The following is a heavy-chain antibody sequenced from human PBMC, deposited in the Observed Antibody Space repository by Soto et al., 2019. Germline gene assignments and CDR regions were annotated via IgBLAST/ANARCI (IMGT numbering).Heavy chain of an antibody. Sequence: GSLRLSCAASGFTFSSYAMHWVRQAPGKGLEWVAVISYDGSNKYYADSVKGRFTISRDNSKNTLYLQMNSLRAEDTAVYYCARDLHLYSSSWYVDYWGQGTLVTVSS. J-gene: IGHJ4*02. CDR3: ARDLHLYSSSWYVDY. V-gene: IGHV3-30-3*01. D-gene: IGHD6-13*01. CDR1: GFTFSSYA. CDR2: ISYDGSNK.